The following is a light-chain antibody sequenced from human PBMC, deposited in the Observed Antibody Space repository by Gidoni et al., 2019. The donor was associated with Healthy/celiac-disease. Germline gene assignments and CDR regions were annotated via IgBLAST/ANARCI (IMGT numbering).Light chain of an antibody. Sequence: DFQFTQSPSFLSASVGARVTITCRASQYIGSSLAWYQRKSGEDPKFLSYAAATLQSGVPSRFSGSGSGTEFTLTISSLQAEDLATYYCQQLYISPPTFGGGTKVEIK. J-gene: IGKJ4*01. CDR1: QYIGSS. CDR3: QQLYISPPT. V-gene: IGKV1-9*01. CDR2: AAA.